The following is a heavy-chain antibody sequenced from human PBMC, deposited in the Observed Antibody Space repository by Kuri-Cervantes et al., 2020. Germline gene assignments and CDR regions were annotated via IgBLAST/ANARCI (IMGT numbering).Heavy chain of an antibody. V-gene: IGHV4-59*08. CDR3: ARGMTSDYFDY. Sequence: SETLSLTCTVSGGSISSYYWSWIRQPPGKGLEWIGHIYYSGSTYYNPSLKSRVTISVDTSKNQFSLKLSSVTAADTAVYYCARGMTSDYFDYWGQGTLVTVSS. CDR2: IYYSGST. CDR1: GGSISSYY. J-gene: IGHJ4*02. D-gene: IGHD4-17*01.